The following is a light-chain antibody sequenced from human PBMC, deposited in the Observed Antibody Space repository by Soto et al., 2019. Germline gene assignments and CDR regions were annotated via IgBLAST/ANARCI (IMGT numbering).Light chain of an antibody. V-gene: IGKV3-11*01. CDR2: DAS. CDR3: QQRSNWPPIT. J-gene: IGKJ5*01. Sequence: ESLLTESPATLSLSPGERATXSXXXSQSVSSYLAWYQQKPGQAPRLLIYDASNRATGIPARFSGSGSGTDFTLTISSLEPEDFAVYYCQQRSNWPPITFGQGTRLEIK. CDR1: QSVSSY.